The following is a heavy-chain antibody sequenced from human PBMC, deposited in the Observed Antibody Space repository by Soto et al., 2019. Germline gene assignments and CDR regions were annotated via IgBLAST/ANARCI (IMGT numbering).Heavy chain of an antibody. J-gene: IGHJ6*02. CDR1: RDSISSGNTY. V-gene: IGHV4-30-4*01. Sequence: QVQLRESGPGLVMPSQTLSLTCTVSRDSISSGNTYWSCIRQPPGKGLGWIGYIFSSGTTYYNPSLKSRLTMSLDASQNQFSLKLNSLTDADTAVYFCARVPSPFDYYYAMDVWGQGTTVTVSS. D-gene: IGHD3-16*01. CDR3: ARVPSPFDYYYAMDV. CDR2: IFSSGTT.